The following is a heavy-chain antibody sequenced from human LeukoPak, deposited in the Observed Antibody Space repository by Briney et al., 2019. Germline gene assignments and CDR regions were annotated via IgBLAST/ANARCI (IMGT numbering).Heavy chain of an antibody. CDR3: AREDFFTPHS. Sequence: KPGGSLRLSCAASGCTFSAYYMTWIRQAPGKGLEGVSSIGFSSIGYSSDHIKYADSVKGRFTISRDNAKNSLYLQMDSLRAEDTAVYFCAREDFFTPHSWGQGTLVTVSS. CDR1: GCTFSAYY. D-gene: IGHD3/OR15-3a*01. CDR2: IGFSSIGYSSDHI. V-gene: IGHV3-11*05. J-gene: IGHJ4*02.